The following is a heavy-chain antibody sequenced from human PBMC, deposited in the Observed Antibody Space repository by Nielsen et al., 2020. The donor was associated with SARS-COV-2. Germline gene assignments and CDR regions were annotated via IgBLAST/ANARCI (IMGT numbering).Heavy chain of an antibody. V-gene: IGHV3-33*01. D-gene: IGHD3-3*01. CDR3: ARTSRDITIFGVVIRLGY. CDR1: GFTFSSYG. J-gene: IGHJ4*02. CDR2: IWYDGSNK. Sequence: GGSLRLSCAASGFTFSSYGMHWVRQAPGKGLEWVAVIWYDGSNKYYADSVKGRFTISRDNSKNTLYLQMNSLRAEDTAVYYCARTSRDITIFGVVIRLGYWGQGTLVTVSS.